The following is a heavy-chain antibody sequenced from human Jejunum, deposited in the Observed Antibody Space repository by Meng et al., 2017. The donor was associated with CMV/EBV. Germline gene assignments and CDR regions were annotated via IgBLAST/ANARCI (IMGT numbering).Heavy chain of an antibody. V-gene: IGHV3-23*05. J-gene: IGHJ6*02. CDR2: LYMGSA. CDR3: AKTMRFDFWSDYIGLDYSYYAMDV. D-gene: IGHD3-3*01. Sequence: MGWLRQFPGKGLEWVSTLYMGSAHYASSVEGRFSISRDNVKNTLYLQMNSLRAEDTAVYYCAKTMRFDFWSDYIGLDYSYYAMDVWGQGTTVTVSS.